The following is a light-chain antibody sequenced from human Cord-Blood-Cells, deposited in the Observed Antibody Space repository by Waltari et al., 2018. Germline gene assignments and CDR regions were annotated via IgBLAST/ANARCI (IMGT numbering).Light chain of an antibody. V-gene: IGLV2-23*02. CDR1: SSDVGSYNI. CDR3: CSYAGSSTYF. Sequence: QSALTQPASVSGSPGQSITISCTGTSSDVGSYNIVSWYQQHPGKAPKLMIYEVSTRPSGGSNRFSGSKSGNTASLTISGRQAEDEADYYCCSYAGSSTYFFGTVTKVTVL. CDR2: EVS. J-gene: IGLJ1*01.